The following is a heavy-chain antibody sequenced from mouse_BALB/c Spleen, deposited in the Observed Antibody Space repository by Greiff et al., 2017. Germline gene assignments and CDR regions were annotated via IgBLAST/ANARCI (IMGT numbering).Heavy chain of an antibody. D-gene: IGHD1-1*01. CDR1: GYSFTSGYY. J-gene: IGHJ3*01. CDR2: ISYDGSN. CDR3: AYYYGSLAWFAY. V-gene: IGHV3-6*02. Sequence: EVQLQESGPGLVKPSQSLSLSCSASGYSFTSGYYWYWIRQLPGNKLEWMGYISYDGSNNYNPSLKNRISITRDTSKNQFFLKLNSVTTEDTATYYCAYYYGSLAWFAYWGQGTLVTVSA.